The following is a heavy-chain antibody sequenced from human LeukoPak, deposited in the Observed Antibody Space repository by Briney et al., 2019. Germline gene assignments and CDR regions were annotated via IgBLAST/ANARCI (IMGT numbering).Heavy chain of an antibody. J-gene: IGHJ4*02. CDR2: IHYSGTT. D-gene: IGHD5-12*01. Sequence: SETLSLTCTVSGGSMSGYYWSWIRQPPGKGLEWIGYIHYSGTTNYNPSLKSRVTISLDTSRNQFSLKLRSVATADTAVYYCARRRVYSGSGEFDFWGQGTLVTVSS. CDR1: GGSMSGYY. CDR3: ARRRVYSGSGEFDF. V-gene: IGHV4-59*01.